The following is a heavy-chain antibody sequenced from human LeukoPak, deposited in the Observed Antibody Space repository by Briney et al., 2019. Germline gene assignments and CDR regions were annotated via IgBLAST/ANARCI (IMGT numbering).Heavy chain of an antibody. Sequence: SQTLSLTCIVSGGSITSGSYYWNWIRQPAGKGLEWIGRIYTSGSTNYNPSLKSRVTMSVDTSKNQFSLKLSSVTAADTAVYYCARVPADIVATGVTFDIWGQGTMVTVSS. CDR2: IYTSGST. J-gene: IGHJ3*02. D-gene: IGHD5-12*01. V-gene: IGHV4-61*02. CDR1: GGSITSGSYY. CDR3: ARVPADIVATGVTFDI.